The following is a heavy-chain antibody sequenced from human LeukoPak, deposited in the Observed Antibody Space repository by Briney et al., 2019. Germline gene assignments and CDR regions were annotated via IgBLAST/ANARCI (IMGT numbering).Heavy chain of an antibody. CDR1: GFTFSSYS. CDR3: ARQTGSGLFILP. CDR2: IYYIGNT. V-gene: IGHV4-39*01. D-gene: IGHD3/OR15-3a*01. J-gene: IGHJ4*02. Sequence: GSLRLSCAASGFTFSSYSMNWIRQPPGKGLEWIGSIYYIGNTYYNASLKSQVSISIDTSKNQFSLRLTSVTAADTAVYYCARQTGSGLFILPGGQGTLVTVSS.